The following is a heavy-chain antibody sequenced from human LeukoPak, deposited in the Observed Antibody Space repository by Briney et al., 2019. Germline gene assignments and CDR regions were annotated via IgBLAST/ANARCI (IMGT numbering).Heavy chain of an antibody. CDR3: ARDVTSYYDFWSGPSDFDY. V-gene: IGHV3-48*04. CDR1: GFTFSSYS. J-gene: IGHJ4*02. D-gene: IGHD3-3*01. CDR2: ISSSSSTI. Sequence: GGPLRLSCAASGFTFSSYSMNWVRQAPGKGLEWVSYISSSSSTIYYADSVKGRFTISRDNAKNSLYLQMNSLRAEDTAVYYCARDVTSYYDFWSGPSDFDYWGQGTLVTVSS.